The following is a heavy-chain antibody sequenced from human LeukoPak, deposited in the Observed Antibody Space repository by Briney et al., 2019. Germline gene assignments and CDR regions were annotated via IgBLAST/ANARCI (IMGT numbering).Heavy chain of an antibody. CDR2: ISYDGSNK. Sequence: GGSLRLSCAASGFTFSSYAMHWVRQAPGKGLEWVAVISYDGSNKYYADSVKGRFTISRDNSKNTLYLQMNSLRAEDTAVYYCARVGYYDFWSGQRWGLFDYWGQGTLVTVSS. J-gene: IGHJ4*02. CDR3: ARVGYYDFWSGQRWGLFDY. V-gene: IGHV3-30-3*01. CDR1: GFTFSSYA. D-gene: IGHD3-3*01.